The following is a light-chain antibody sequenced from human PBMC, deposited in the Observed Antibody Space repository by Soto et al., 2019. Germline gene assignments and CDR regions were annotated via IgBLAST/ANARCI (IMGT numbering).Light chain of an antibody. CDR3: QQYNSYSPT. CDR1: QSIRYW. J-gene: IGKJ1*01. CDR2: KAS. V-gene: IGKV1-5*03. Sequence: DIQMTPSPSTFSASVGDRATITCRASQSIRYWLAWFQQKTGKAPKLLIHKASSLQSGVPSRFSGSGSGTDFTLTISSLHPDDFATYYCQQYNSYSPTFGQGTKVDIK.